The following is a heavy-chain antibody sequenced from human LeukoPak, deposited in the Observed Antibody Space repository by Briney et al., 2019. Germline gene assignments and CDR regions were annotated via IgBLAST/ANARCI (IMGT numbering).Heavy chain of an antibody. Sequence: GGSLRLSCAASDFTFSSYGMHWVRQAPGKGLECVAFISHDGTVEKFADSVKGRFTISRDNAKNSLYLQMNSLRAEDTAVYYCARDPGWELLYYYYYMDVWGKGTTVTVSS. D-gene: IGHD1-26*01. J-gene: IGHJ6*03. CDR3: ARDPGWELLYYYYYMDV. CDR1: DFTFSSYG. CDR2: ISHDGTVE. V-gene: IGHV3-30*02.